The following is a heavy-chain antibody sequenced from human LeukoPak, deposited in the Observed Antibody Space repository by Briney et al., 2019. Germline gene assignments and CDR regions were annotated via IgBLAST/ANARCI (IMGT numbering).Heavy chain of an antibody. J-gene: IGHJ6*02. CDR1: GGSVSSSGYS. D-gene: IGHD3-22*01. Sequence: PSETLSLTCTVSGGSVSSSGYSWNWIRQPPGKGLEWIGEINHSGSTNYNPSHKSRVTISVDTSKNQFSLKLSSVTAADTAVYYCARGLAGVYYDSSGYYGSERSTYYYGMDVWGQGTTVTVSS. V-gene: IGHV4-61*08. CDR2: INHSGST. CDR3: ARGLAGVYYDSSGYYGSERSTYYYGMDV.